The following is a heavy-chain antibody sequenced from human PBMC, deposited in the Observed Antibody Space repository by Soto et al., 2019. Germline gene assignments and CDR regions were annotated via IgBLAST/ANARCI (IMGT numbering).Heavy chain of an antibody. CDR3: ARDYYGMDV. CDR2: TYQSGSA. Sequence: SETLSLTCTVSGGSISSGGYSWTWIRQSPGKGLEWIGYTYQSGSAYYNPSLKSRVTISVDRSKNQFSLNLTSVTAADTAVYYCARDYYGMDVWGQGTTVTVS. V-gene: IGHV4-30-2*06. CDR1: GGSISSGGYS. J-gene: IGHJ6*02.